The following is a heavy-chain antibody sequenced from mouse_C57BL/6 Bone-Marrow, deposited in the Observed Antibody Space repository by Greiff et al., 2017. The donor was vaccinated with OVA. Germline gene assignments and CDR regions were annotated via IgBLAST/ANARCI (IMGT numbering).Heavy chain of an antibody. V-gene: IGHV1-5*01. CDR2: IYPGNSDT. Sequence: EVQLQESGTVLARPGASVKMSCKTSGYTFTSYWMHWVKQRPGQGLEWIGAIYPGNSDTSYNQKFKGKAKLTAVTSASTAYMELSSLTNEDSAVYYCTRSGSTTVVAHWYFDVWGTGTTVTVSS. CDR3: TRSGSTTVVAHWYFDV. D-gene: IGHD1-1*01. J-gene: IGHJ1*03. CDR1: GYTFTSYW.